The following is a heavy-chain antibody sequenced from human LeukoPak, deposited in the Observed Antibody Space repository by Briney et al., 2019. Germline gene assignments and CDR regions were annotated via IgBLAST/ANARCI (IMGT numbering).Heavy chain of an antibody. V-gene: IGHV6-1*01. CDR1: GDSVSSNSAT. D-gene: IGHD6-13*01. CDR2: TYYRSKWYR. Sequence: SQTLSLTCAISGDSVSSNSATWNWIRQSPSRGLEWLGRTYYRSKWYRYYAVSVKGRITINPDTSKNQFSLQLNSVTPEDTAVYYCARGGVGSSWYTSYYYYGMDVWGQGTTVTVSS. J-gene: IGHJ6*02. CDR3: ARGGVGSSWYTSYYYYGMDV.